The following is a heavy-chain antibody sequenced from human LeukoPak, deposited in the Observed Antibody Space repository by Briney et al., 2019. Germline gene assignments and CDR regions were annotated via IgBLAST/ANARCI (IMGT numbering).Heavy chain of an antibody. CDR3: ARCSSSCSAGYYYMDV. D-gene: IGHD6-13*01. CDR1: GLSFSGYA. J-gene: IGHJ6*03. Sequence: GGSLRLSCAASGLSFSGYAMEWVRQAPGKGLEWVSSISGNSNYIYYSDSVKDRFIISKDSAKNLLYLQMNSLRAEDTAVYYCARCSSSCSAGYYYMDVWGQGTLVTVSS. V-gene: IGHV3-21*01. CDR2: ISGNSNYI.